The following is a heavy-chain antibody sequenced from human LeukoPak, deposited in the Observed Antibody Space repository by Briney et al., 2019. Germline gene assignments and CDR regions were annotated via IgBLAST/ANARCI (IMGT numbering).Heavy chain of an antibody. CDR2: INHSGST. D-gene: IGHD5-24*01. CDR3: ARGSTLYNYYPLFAY. CDR1: GGSFSGYY. J-gene: IGHJ4*02. Sequence: SETLSLTCAVYGGSFSGYYWSWIRQPPGKGLEWIGEINHSGSTNYNPSLKSRVTISVDTSKNQFSLKLSSVTAADTAVYYCARGSTLYNYYPLFAYWGQGTLVTVSS. V-gene: IGHV4-34*01.